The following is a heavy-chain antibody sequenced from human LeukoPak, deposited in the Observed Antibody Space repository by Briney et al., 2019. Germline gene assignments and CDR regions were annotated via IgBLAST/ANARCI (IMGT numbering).Heavy chain of an antibody. J-gene: IGHJ4*02. CDR1: GGSISSYY. V-gene: IGHV4-59*08. CDR3: ARLRYSYGYVIDY. CDR2: IYYSGST. D-gene: IGHD5-18*01. Sequence: SETLSLTCTVSGGSISSYYWSWIRQPPGKGLEWIGYIYYSGSTDYNPSLKSRVTISVDTSKNQFSLKLSSVTAADTAVYYCARLRYSYGYVIDYWGQGTLVTVSS.